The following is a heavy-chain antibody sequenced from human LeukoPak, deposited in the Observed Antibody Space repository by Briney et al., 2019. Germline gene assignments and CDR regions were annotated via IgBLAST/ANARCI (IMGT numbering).Heavy chain of an antibody. CDR2: INHSGST. Sequence: SETLSLTCAVSGVSFSGYYWSWIRQPPGKGLEWIGEINHSGSTNYSPSLKSRLTISVDTSRNQFSLKLTSVTAADTAVYYCARDRKYESSGMDVWGQGTTVTVSS. D-gene: IGHD3-22*01. CDR1: GVSFSGYY. CDR3: ARDRKYESSGMDV. V-gene: IGHV4-34*01. J-gene: IGHJ6*02.